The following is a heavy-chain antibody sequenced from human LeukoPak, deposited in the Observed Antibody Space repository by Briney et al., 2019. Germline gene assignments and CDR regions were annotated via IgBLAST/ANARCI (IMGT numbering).Heavy chain of an antibody. CDR2: ISWDGGST. D-gene: IGHD3-10*02. J-gene: IGHJ6*04. CDR1: GFTFDDYA. V-gene: IGHV3-43D*03. Sequence: GGSLRLSCAASGFTFDDYAMHWVRHAPGKGLEWVSLISWDGGSTYYADSVKGRFTISRDNAKNSLYLQMNSLRAEDTAVYYCAELGITMIGGVWGKGTTVTISS. CDR3: AELGITMIGGV.